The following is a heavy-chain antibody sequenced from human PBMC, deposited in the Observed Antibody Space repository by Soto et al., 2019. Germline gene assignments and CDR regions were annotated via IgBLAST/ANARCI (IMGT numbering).Heavy chain of an antibody. CDR3: ARGMTPDYFDY. J-gene: IGHJ4*02. CDR1: GYIFTNFG. CDR2: LNTYNGNT. V-gene: IGHV1-18*01. Sequence: QVQLVQSGAEVKKPGASVKVSCKASGYIFTNFGISWVRQAPGQGLEWMGWLNTYNGNTNYAQNLQGRVTMRTDASTSTAYMEMRSLSSDDTAVYYCARGMTPDYFDYWGQGTLVTVSS.